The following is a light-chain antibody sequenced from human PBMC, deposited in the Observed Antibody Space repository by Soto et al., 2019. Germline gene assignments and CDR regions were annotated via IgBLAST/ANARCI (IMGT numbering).Light chain of an antibody. CDR2: DAS. CDR3: QQYDNFPLT. Sequence: DIQMTQSPSSLSASVGDRVTITCQASEDISNYLNWYQQKPGKAPNLLIYDASNVETGVPSRFSGSGSGTEYTFTIISLQPEDSATYYCQQYDNFPLTFGGGTKVVIK. V-gene: IGKV1-33*01. CDR1: EDISNY. J-gene: IGKJ4*01.